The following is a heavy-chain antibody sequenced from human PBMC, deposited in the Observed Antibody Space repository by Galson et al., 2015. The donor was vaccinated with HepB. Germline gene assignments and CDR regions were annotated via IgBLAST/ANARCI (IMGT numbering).Heavy chain of an antibody. Sequence: SVKVSCKASGDTFSSFGLSWVRQAPGQGLEWMGGIIPLLNARNYAQKFQDRVTITADESTYTAYMELSNLRSEDTAVYYCARRRWGYGSSGYPFEDWGQGTLVTVSS. V-gene: IGHV1-69*13. J-gene: IGHJ4*02. D-gene: IGHD3-22*01. CDR2: IIPLLNAR. CDR1: GDTFSSFG. CDR3: ARRRWGYGSSGYPFED.